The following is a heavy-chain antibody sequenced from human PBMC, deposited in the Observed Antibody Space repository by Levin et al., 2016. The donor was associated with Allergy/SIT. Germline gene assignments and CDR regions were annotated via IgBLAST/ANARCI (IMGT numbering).Heavy chain of an antibody. CDR3: ARESRNTYYYDSGSYGGMDV. Sequence: WIRQPPGKGLEWVSSISSSSYIYYADSVKGRFTISRDNAKNSLYLQMNSLRAEDTAVYYCARESRNTYYYDSGSYGGMDVWGQGTTVTVSS. V-gene: IGHV3-69-1*01. J-gene: IGHJ6*02. CDR2: ISSSSYI. D-gene: IGHD3-10*01.